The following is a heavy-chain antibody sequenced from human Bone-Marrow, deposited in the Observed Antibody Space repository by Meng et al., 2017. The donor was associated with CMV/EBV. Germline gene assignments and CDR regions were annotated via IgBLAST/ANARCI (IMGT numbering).Heavy chain of an antibody. CDR2: ICNSSDIT. D-gene: IGHD4-23*01. Sequence: GESLKISCAASGFTVNNYDMNWVRQPPGKGLEWISYICNSSDITYYADSVKGRFTISRDNAKNSLYLQMSNLRAEDTAIYYCTVGPFDYWGQGYLVNVAS. CDR3: TVGPFDY. J-gene: IGHJ4*02. CDR1: GFTVNNYD. V-gene: IGHV3-48*03.